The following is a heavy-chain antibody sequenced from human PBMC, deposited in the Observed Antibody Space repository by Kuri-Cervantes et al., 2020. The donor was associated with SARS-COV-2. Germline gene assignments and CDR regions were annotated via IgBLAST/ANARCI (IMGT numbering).Heavy chain of an antibody. Sequence: GGSLRLSCAASGFTFSSYAMSWVRQAPGKGLEWVSAISGSGGSTYYADSVKGRFTISRDDSKNTAYLQMNSLKTEDTAVYYCTTLIDYWGQGALVTVSS. CDR3: TTLIDY. V-gene: IGHV3-23*01. J-gene: IGHJ4*02. CDR1: GFTFSSYA. CDR2: ISGSGGST.